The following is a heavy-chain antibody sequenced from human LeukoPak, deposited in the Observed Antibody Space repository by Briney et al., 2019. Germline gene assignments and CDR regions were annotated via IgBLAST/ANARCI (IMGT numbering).Heavy chain of an antibody. CDR1: GGTFSSYA. J-gene: IGHJ3*02. V-gene: IGHV1-69*05. D-gene: IGHD3-16*02. CDR3: ASHPLLRLGELSLRAHHDAFDI. CDR2: IIPIFGTA. Sequence: SVKVSCKASGGTFSSYAISWVRQAPGQGLQWMGRIIPIFGTANYAQKFQGRVTITTDESTSTAYMELSSLRSEDTAVYYCASHPLLRLGELSLRAHHDAFDIWGQGTMVTVSS.